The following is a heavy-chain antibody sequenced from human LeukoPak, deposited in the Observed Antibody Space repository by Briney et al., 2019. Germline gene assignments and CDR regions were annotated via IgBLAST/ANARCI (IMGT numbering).Heavy chain of an antibody. CDR1: GYTLTELS. CDR3: ARGSSSSYLDY. J-gene: IGHJ4*02. D-gene: IGHD6-6*01. Sequence: GGSVKVSCKVSGYTLTELSMHWVRQAPGKGPEWMGGFDPEDGETIYAQKFQGRVTMTEDTSTSTAYMELRSLRSDDTAVYYCARGSSSSYLDYWGQGTLVTVSS. CDR2: FDPEDGET. V-gene: IGHV1-24*01.